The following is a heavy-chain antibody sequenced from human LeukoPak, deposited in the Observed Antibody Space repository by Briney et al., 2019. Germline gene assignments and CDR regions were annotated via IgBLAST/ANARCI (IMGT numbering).Heavy chain of an antibody. V-gene: IGHV4-59*01. D-gene: IGHD1-26*01. J-gene: IGHJ4*02. CDR1: VGSLSGYY. CDR3: ARGERDLLFDY. Sequence: PSETLSLTCTVSVGSLSGYYWCWIRQPPGKGLEWIGYIFYSGSTNYNPSLKSRVAISVDTSKNQFSLKLSSVTAADTAVYYCARGERDLLFDYWGQGTLVTVSS. CDR2: IFYSGST.